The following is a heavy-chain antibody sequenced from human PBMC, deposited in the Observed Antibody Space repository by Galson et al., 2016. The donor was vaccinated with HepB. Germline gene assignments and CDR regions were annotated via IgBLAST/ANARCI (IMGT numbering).Heavy chain of an antibody. V-gene: IGHV3-30*04. D-gene: IGHD3-10*02. Sequence: SLRLSCAASGFSFSSYAMHWVRQAPGKGLEWVAVISYDKSNNYYADSVKGRFTISRDNSKNTLYLQMNSRRAEDTAVYYCARGDCLGSYYNLLDYWGQGTLVTVSS. CDR1: GFSFSSYA. CDR2: ISYDKSNN. CDR3: ARGDCLGSYYNLLDY. J-gene: IGHJ4*02.